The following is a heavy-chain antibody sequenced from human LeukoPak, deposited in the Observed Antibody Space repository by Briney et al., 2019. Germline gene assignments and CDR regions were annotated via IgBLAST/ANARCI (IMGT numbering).Heavy chain of an antibody. CDR1: GGTFSSYA. CDR2: IIPILGIA. Sequence: GASVKVSCKASGGTFSSYAISWVRQAPGQGLEWMGRIIPILGIANYAQKFQGRVTITADKSTSTAYMELSSLRSEDTAVYYCARVGPPYSYGSLYADFYFDYWGQGTLVTVSS. CDR3: ARVGPPYSYGSLYADFYFDY. J-gene: IGHJ4*02. V-gene: IGHV1-69*04. D-gene: IGHD5-18*01.